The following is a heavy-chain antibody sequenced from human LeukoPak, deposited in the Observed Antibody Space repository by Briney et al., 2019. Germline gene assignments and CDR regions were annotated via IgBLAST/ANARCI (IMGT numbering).Heavy chain of an antibody. V-gene: IGHV4-59*08. CDR1: GGSISSYY. Sequence: PSETLSLTCTVSGGSISSYYWSWIRQPPGKGLEWLGYIYYSGSTNYNPSLKSRVTISVDTSKNQFSLKLSSVTAADTAVYYCARRGSGSSIGYCYYGMDVWGQGTTVTVSS. D-gene: IGHD2-2*01. CDR2: IYYSGST. J-gene: IGHJ6*02. CDR3: ARRGSGSSIGYCYYGMDV.